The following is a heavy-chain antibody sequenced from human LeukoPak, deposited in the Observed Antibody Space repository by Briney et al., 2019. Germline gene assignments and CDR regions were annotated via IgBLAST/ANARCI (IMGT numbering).Heavy chain of an antibody. D-gene: IGHD2-15*01. CDR2: INPNSGGT. Sequence: ASVKVSCKASGYTFTGYYMHWVRQAPGQGLEWMGWINPNSGGTNYAQKFQGRVTMTRDTSISTAYMELSRLRSDDTAVYYCARDPRGCSGGSCYPSNWFDPWGQGTLVTVSS. CDR3: ARDPRGCSGGSCYPSNWFDP. J-gene: IGHJ5*02. CDR1: GYTFTGYY. V-gene: IGHV1-2*02.